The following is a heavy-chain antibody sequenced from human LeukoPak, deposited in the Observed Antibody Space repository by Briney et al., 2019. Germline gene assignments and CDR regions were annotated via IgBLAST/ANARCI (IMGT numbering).Heavy chain of an antibody. D-gene: IGHD6-13*01. Sequence: SETPSLTCTVSGGSISSYYWSWIRQPPGKGLEWIGYIYYSGGTNYNPSLKSRVTISVDTSKNQFSLKLSSVTAADTAVYYCARQDSSSWYNFDYWGQGTLVTVSS. CDR1: GGSISSYY. CDR3: ARQDSSSWYNFDY. J-gene: IGHJ4*02. CDR2: IYYSGGT. V-gene: IGHV4-59*08.